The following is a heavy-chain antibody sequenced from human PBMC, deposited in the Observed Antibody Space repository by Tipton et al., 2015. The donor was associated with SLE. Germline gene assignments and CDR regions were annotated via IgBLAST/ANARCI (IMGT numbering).Heavy chain of an antibody. CDR1: GYPISSGDF. V-gene: IGHV4-38-2*01. Sequence: GLVKPSETLSLTCDVSGYPISSGDFWAWIRQPPGKGLEWIGSIYQSGSTYYNPSPKSQVTISVDTSKNQFSLKVTSVTAADTALYFCARERNYGDSGGWFGPWGRGTLVTVAS. D-gene: IGHD4-17*01. CDR3: ARERNYGDSGGWFGP. J-gene: IGHJ5*02. CDR2: IYQSGST.